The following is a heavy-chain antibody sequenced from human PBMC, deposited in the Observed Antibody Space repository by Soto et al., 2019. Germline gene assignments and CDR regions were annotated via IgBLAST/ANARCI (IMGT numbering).Heavy chain of an antibody. Sequence: PGGSLRLSCAASGFTFSSYAMSWVRQAPGKGLGWVSAISGSGGSTYYADSVKGRFTISRDNSKNTLYLQMNSLRAEDTAVYYCAKVPLEWLFDGMDVWGQGTTVTVSS. D-gene: IGHD3-3*01. CDR1: GFTFSSYA. V-gene: IGHV3-23*01. CDR2: ISGSGGST. J-gene: IGHJ6*02. CDR3: AKVPLEWLFDGMDV.